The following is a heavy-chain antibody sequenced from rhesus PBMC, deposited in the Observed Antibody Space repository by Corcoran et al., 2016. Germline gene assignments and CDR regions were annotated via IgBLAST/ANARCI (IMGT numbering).Heavy chain of an antibody. V-gene: IGHV3S25*01. CDR2: INSGGGST. CDR1: GFTFSSYW. J-gene: IGHJ4*01. D-gene: IGHD5-12*01. CDR3: ARDRGSYSFFDY. Sequence: EVQLVESGGGLAKPGGSLRLSCAASGFTFSSYWMNWVRQAPGKGLEWVSAINSGGGSTYYADSVKGRFTISRDNSKNTLSLQMNSLRAEDTAVYYCARDRGSYSFFDYWGQGVLVTVSS.